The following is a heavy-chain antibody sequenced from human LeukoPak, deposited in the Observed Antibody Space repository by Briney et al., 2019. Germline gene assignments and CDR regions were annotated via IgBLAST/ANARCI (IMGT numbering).Heavy chain of an antibody. J-gene: IGHJ4*02. Sequence: KPSETLSLTCTVSGGSISSSSYYWGWIRQPPGKGLEWIGSIYYSGSTYYNPSLKSRVTISVDTSKNQFSLKLSSVTAAETAVYYCARRVVVAATTIEYWGQGTLGTVSS. CDR3: ARRVVVAATTIEY. CDR1: GGSISSSSYY. D-gene: IGHD2-15*01. V-gene: IGHV4-39*01. CDR2: IYYSGST.